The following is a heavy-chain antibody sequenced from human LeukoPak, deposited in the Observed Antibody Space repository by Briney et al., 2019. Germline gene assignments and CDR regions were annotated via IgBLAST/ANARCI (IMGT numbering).Heavy chain of an antibody. Sequence: GGSLRLSCAASGFTLSPYWMHWVRQAPGKGLVWVSRINSDGSSTAYADSVKGRFTISRDNAKNTLSLQMNTLRADDAAVYYCAREITCPGGTDCSCMDVWGQGTLVTVSS. CDR1: GFTLSPYW. CDR3: AREITCPGGTDCSCMDV. J-gene: IGHJ4*02. D-gene: IGHD4-23*01. CDR2: INSDGSST. V-gene: IGHV3-74*01.